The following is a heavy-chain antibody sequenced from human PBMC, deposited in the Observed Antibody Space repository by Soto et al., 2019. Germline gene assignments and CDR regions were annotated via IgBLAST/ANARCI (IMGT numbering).Heavy chain of an antibody. Sequence: QVQLVQSGAEVKKPGSSVKVSCKASGGTFNSYAISWVRQAPGQGLECMGGIIPIFGTANYAQKFQGRVTITADESTSTAYMELSSLRSEDTAVYYCASIRDGYNLHYYCGMDVWGQGTTVTVSS. V-gene: IGHV1-69*12. D-gene: IGHD5-12*01. J-gene: IGHJ6*02. CDR3: ASIRDGYNLHYYCGMDV. CDR2: IIPIFGTA. CDR1: GGTFNSYA.